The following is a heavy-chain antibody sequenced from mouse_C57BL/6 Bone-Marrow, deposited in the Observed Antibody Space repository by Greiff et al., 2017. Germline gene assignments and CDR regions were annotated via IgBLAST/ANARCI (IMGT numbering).Heavy chain of an antibody. CDR1: GYTFTSYG. CDR2: LYPRSGNT. V-gene: IGHV1-81*01. CDR3: AREPHYCGSSYWFAY. D-gene: IGHD1-1*01. J-gene: IGHJ3*01. Sequence: QVQLQQSGAELARPGASVKLSCKASGYTFTSYGISWVKQRTGQGLEWIGELYPRSGNTYYNEKFKGKATLTADKSSSTAYMELRSLTSEDSAVYFCAREPHYCGSSYWFAYWGQGTLVTGSA.